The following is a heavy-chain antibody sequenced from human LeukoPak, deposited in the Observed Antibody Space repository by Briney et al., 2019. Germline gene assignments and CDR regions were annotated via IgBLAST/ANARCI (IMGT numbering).Heavy chain of an antibody. V-gene: IGHV4-39*01. D-gene: IGHD6-19*01. CDR1: GGSISSSSYY. Sequence: SETLSLTCTVSGGSISSSSYYWGWIRQPPGKGLEWIGSIYYSGSTYYNPSLKSRVTISVDTSENQFSLKLSSVTAADTAVYYCARHARYSSGWYDLLDYWGQGTLVTVSS. J-gene: IGHJ4*02. CDR2: IYYSGST. CDR3: ARHARYSSGWYDLLDY.